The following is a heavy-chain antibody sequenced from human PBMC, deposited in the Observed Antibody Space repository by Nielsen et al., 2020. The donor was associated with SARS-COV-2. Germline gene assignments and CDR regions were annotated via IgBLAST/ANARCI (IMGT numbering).Heavy chain of an antibody. CDR3: ARELRVGMAINGAFDI. V-gene: IGHV1-2*02. D-gene: IGHD5-24*01. Sequence: ASVKVSCKASGGTFSSYAINWVRQAPGQGLEWMGWINPNSGGTDYAEKFQGRVSMTRDTSISTVYMELTRLRSDDTAVFYCARELRVGMAINGAFDIWGQGTMVTVSS. CDR1: GGTFSSYA. CDR2: INPNSGGT. J-gene: IGHJ3*02.